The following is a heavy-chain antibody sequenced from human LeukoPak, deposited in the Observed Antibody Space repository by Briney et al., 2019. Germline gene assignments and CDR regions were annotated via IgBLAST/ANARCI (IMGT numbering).Heavy chain of an antibody. D-gene: IGHD4-17*01. J-gene: IGHJ1*01. Sequence: PSETLSLTCAVYGGSFSGYYWTWIRQPPGKGLEWIGEINHSGSTNYNPSLKSRVTISVDTSKNPFSLKLSSVTAADTAESYCARRATVTTNYFQHWGQGTLVTVSS. CDR1: GGSFSGYY. V-gene: IGHV4-34*01. CDR3: ARRATVTTNYFQH. CDR2: INHSGST.